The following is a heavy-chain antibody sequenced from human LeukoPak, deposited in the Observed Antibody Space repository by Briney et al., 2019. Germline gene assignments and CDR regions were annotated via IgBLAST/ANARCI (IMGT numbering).Heavy chain of an antibody. J-gene: IGHJ3*02. V-gene: IGHV1-69*04. D-gene: IGHD7-27*01. Sequence: GASVKVSCKASGGTFSSYAISWVRQAPGQGLEWMGRIIPILGIANYAQKFQGRVTITADKSTSTAYMELSSLRSEDTAVYYCARVLGHNAFDIWGQGTMVTVSS. CDR3: ARVLGHNAFDI. CDR1: GGTFSSYA. CDR2: IIPILGIA.